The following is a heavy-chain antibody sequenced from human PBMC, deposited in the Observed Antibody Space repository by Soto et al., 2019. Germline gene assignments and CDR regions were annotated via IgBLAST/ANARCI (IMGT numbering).Heavy chain of an antibody. Sequence: GGSLRLSCAASGFTFSSYAMHWVRQAPGKGLEWVAVISYDGSNKYYADSVRGRFTISRDNSKNTLYLQMNSLRAEDTAVYYCARDRAYSSGWSPPGYWGQGTLVTVSS. V-gene: IGHV3-30-3*01. D-gene: IGHD6-19*01. CDR2: ISYDGSNK. CDR3: ARDRAYSSGWSPPGY. CDR1: GFTFSSYA. J-gene: IGHJ4*02.